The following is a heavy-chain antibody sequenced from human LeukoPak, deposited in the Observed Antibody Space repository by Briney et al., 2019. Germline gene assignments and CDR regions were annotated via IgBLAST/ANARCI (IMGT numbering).Heavy chain of an antibody. V-gene: IGHV1-2*02. CDR1: GYTFTGYY. D-gene: IGHD1-26*01. J-gene: IGHJ5*02. CDR2: INPNSGGT. CDR3: ATLSGSFASVNH. Sequence: ASVKVSCKASGYTFTGYYMHWVRQAPGQGLEWMGWINPNSGGTNYAHTFQGRVTMTRATSISPAYMEVSRLTSDDTAVYYCATLSGSFASVNHWGQGTLVTVSS.